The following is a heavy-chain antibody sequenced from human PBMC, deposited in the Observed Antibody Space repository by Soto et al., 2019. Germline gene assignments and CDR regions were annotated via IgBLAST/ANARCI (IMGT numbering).Heavy chain of an antibody. V-gene: IGHV3-30*03. CDR1: GLTFSSYG. Sequence: PGGSLRPSCAAFGLTFSSYGMHWVRQAPGKGLEWVAAISYDGSKKYNADSVKGRFTIPRENSKKTPYLKMNSLRAEDTAVYYGARASTHSSGYSYVRCYFDYWGQGTLVTVSS. D-gene: IGHD3-22*01. CDR3: ARASTHSSGYSYVRCYFDY. J-gene: IGHJ4*02. CDR2: ISYDGSKK.